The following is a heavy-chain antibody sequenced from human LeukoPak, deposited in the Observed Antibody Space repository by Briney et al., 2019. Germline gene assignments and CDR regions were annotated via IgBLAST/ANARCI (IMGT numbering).Heavy chain of an antibody. J-gene: IGHJ3*02. Sequence: ASVTVSCQCSGLPFNGCYIHWVGPAPGQGLEWMGWINSNHGVTNYARKFQGRVTMTRDTPISTTSMELNRLRSDDTAFYYCARDGHFCGGDCLDAFDIWGQGTMVSVSS. D-gene: IGHD2-21*02. CDR2: INSNHGVT. CDR1: GLPFNGCY. CDR3: ARDGHFCGGDCLDAFDI. V-gene: IGHV1-2*02.